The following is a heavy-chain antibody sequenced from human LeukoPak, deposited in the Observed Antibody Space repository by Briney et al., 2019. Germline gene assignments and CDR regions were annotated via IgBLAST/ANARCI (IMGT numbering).Heavy chain of an antibody. CDR2: IWYDGSNK. J-gene: IGHJ6*02. CDR3: ARDPLDVYYYYGMDV. CDR1: GFTFSSYG. V-gene: IGHV3-33*01. D-gene: IGHD1-1*01. Sequence: PGGSLRLSCAASGFTFSSYGMHWVRQAPGKGLEWVAVIWYDGSNKYYADSVKGRFTISRDNSKNTLYLQMNSLRAEDTAVYYCARDPLDVYYYYGMDVWGQGTTVTVSS.